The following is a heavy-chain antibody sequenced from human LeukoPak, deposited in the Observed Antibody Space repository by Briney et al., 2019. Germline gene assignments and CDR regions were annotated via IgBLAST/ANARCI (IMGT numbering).Heavy chain of an antibody. J-gene: IGHJ4*02. V-gene: IGHV4-4*02. CDR1: GGSISSSNW. Sequence: SGTLSLTCAVSGGSISSSNWWRWVRQPPGKGMGWIGEIYHSGSTNYNPSLKSRVTISVDKSKNQFSLKLSSVTAADTAVYYCARGGDYSGYDFDYWGQGTLVTVSS. CDR2: IYHSGST. CDR3: ARGGDYSGYDFDY. D-gene: IGHD5-12*01.